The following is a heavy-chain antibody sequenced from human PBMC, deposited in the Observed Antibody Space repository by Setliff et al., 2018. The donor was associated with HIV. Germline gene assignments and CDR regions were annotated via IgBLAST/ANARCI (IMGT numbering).Heavy chain of an antibody. D-gene: IGHD1-1*01. J-gene: IGHJ4*02. CDR1: GGSIGSDSYF. Sequence: PSETLSLTCNVSGGSIGSDSYFWSWIRQPAGKGLEWIGRIYASGRTNCNSSLKSRVTMSVDTSKNQFSLKLSSVTAADTAVYYCARFPTREVWRRNDIDYWGQGTLVTVSS. CDR2: IYASGRT. CDR3: ARFPTREVWRRNDIDY. V-gene: IGHV4-61*02.